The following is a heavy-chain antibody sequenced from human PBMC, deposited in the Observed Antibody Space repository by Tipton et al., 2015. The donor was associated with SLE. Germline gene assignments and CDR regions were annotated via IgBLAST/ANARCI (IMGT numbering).Heavy chain of an antibody. CDR3: ARDRVAALYYYGMDV. V-gene: IGHV4-59*01. CDR1: GGSISSYY. CDR2: IYYSGST. Sequence: TLSLTCTVSGGSISSYYWSWIRQPPGKGLEWIGYIYYSGSTNYNPSLKSRVTISVDTSKNQFSLKLSSVTAADTAVYYCARDRVAALYYYGMDVWGQGTTVTVSS. J-gene: IGHJ6*02. D-gene: IGHD6-6*01.